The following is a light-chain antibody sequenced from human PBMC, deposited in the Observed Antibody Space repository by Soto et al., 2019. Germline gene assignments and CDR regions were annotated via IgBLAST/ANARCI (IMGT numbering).Light chain of an antibody. CDR2: GSA. CDR1: QSVFSS. V-gene: IGKV3-15*01. Sequence: EIVMTQSPATLFVSPGERATLSCRASQSVFSSLAWFQQRPGQAPRLLIYGSATRATGIPARFSGSGSGTEFTLTISSLQSEDSAVYYCQQYHNWPAFGQGTKVEIK. CDR3: QQYHNWPA. J-gene: IGKJ1*01.